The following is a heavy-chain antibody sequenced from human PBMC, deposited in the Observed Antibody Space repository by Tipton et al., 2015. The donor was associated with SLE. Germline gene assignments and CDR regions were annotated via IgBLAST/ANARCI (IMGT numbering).Heavy chain of an antibody. CDR3: ARGRYYFDY. CDR1: GGSISSSSYY. J-gene: IGHJ4*02. CDR2: LYYSGNT. Sequence: PGLVKPSETLSLTCSVSGGSISSSSYYWGWIRQPPGKGLEWIGSLYYSGNTYYNPTLKSRVTISGDTSKNQFSLKLTSVTAADTAVYYCARGRYYFDYWGQGTLVTVSS. V-gene: IGHV4-39*07.